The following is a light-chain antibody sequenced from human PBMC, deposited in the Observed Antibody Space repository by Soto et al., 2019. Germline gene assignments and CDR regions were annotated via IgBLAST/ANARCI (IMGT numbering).Light chain of an antibody. J-gene: IGLJ2*01. CDR1: NIGSKS. V-gene: IGLV3-21*04. Sequence: SYELTQPPSVSVAPGKTARITCGGNNIGSKSVHRYQQKPGQAPVLVIYYDSDRPSGSPERFSGSNSGNTATLTISRVEAGDEADYYCQVWDSSSDHPEFGGGTKLTVL. CDR3: QVWDSSSDHPE. CDR2: YDS.